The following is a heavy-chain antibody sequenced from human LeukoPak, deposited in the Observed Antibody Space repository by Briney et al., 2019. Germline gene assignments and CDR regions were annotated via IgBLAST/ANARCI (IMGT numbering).Heavy chain of an antibody. J-gene: IGHJ4*02. D-gene: IGHD3-22*01. CDR3: ARHFGYDDTSDYQGVPDH. V-gene: IGHV4-39*01. CDR1: GVFINSNTYS. Sequence: PSETLSLTCTVSGVFINSNTYSWGWIRQPPGGGLEWIGTISYTGNTYYNSSLKSRLTISVDTSKTQFSLRLSSVTAAETAVYYCARHFGYDDTSDYQGVPDHWGQGSLVTVSS. CDR2: ISYTGNT.